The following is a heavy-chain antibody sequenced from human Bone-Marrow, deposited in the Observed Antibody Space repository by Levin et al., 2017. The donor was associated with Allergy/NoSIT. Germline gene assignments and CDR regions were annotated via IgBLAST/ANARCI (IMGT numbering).Heavy chain of an antibody. V-gene: IGHV1-2*02. CDR2: INPKNGGT. D-gene: IGHD1-14*01. Sequence: GESLKISCKASGYTFSDYHMHWVRQAPGQGLEWMGWINPKNGGTNYAQKFQARVTVTRDTSIGTANVELNRLRPDDTAVYYCARAGRTWDFFDYWGQGSLVTVSS. CDR3: ARAGRTWDFFDY. CDR1: GYTFSDYH. J-gene: IGHJ4*02.